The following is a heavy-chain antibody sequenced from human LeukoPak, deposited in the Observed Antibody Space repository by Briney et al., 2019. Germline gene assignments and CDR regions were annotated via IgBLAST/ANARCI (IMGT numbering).Heavy chain of an antibody. Sequence: SVKVSRKASGWTFTRYYMHWVGQAPGQEGEGVGWINPNSGGTQYAHKVQGRVTMTRDTSISTAYMELRRVRSDDSAVYYSVRVFTYSKVVGFDNDWYNDLSGRGSLVTVS. CDR1: GWTFTRYY. D-gene: IGHD1-26*01. V-gene: IGHV1-2*02. J-gene: IGHJ2*01. CDR2: INPNSGGT. CDR3: VRVFTYSKVVGFDNDWYNDL.